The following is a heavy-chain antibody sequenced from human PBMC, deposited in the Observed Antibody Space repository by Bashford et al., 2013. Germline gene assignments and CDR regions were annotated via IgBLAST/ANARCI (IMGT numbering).Heavy chain of an antibody. J-gene: IGHJ6*02. V-gene: IGHV1-69*13. Sequence: SVKVSCKASGGTFSSYAISWVRQAPGQGLEWMGGIIPIFGTANYAQKFQGRVTITADESTSTAYMELSSLRSDDTAVYYCARAGNYDILTGRYYYYYGMDVWGQGTTVTVSS. CDR3: ARAGNYDILTGRYYYYYGMDV. CDR1: GGTFSSYA. D-gene: IGHD3-9*01. CDR2: IIPIFGTA.